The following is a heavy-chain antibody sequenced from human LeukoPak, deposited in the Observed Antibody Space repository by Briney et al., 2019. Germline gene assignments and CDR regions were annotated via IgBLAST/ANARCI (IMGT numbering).Heavy chain of an antibody. CDR3: ASAIQLWFGEPRIHYGMDV. J-gene: IGHJ6*02. CDR1: GYTLTELS. Sequence: ASVKVSCKASGYTLTELSMHWVRQAPGKGLEWMGGFDPEDGETIYAQKFQGRVTMTEDTSTDTAYMELSSLRSEDTAVYYCASAIQLWFGEPRIHYGMDVWGQGTTVTVSS. V-gene: IGHV1-24*01. D-gene: IGHD3-10*01. CDR2: FDPEDGET.